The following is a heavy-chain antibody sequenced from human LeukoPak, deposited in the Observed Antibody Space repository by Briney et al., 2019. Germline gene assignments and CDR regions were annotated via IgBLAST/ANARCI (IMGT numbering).Heavy chain of an antibody. D-gene: IGHD6-13*01. J-gene: IGHJ4*02. CDR1: GFTFSSYA. V-gene: IGHV3-30*04. CDR3: ARDSPKPWGAAAGTHFDY. CDR2: ISYDGSNK. Sequence: GGSLRLSCAASGFTFSSYAMHWVRQAPGKGLEWVAVISYDGSNKYYADSVKGRFTISRDNSKNTLYLQMNSLRAEDTALYYCARDSPKPWGAAAGTHFDYWGQGTLVTVSS.